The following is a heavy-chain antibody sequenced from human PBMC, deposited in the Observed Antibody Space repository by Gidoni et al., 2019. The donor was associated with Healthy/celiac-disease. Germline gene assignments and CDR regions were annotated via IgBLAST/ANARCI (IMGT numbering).Heavy chain of an antibody. Sequence: EVQLVESGGNLVQPGGSLRLSCAASGFTFSTYWMHWVRQAPGQGLEWVANIKQDGSEKFYVDSVKGRFTISRDNAKNSLYLQMNSLRAEDTAVYYCVRQIGGAAGYWGQETLVTVSS. CDR1: GFTFSTYW. V-gene: IGHV3-7*01. D-gene: IGHD3-10*01. CDR2: IKQDGSEK. J-gene: IGHJ4*02. CDR3: VRQIGGAAGY.